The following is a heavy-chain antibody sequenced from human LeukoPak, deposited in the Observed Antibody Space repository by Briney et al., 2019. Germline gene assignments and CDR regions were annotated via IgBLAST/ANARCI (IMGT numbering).Heavy chain of an antibody. CDR2: INPNSGAT. J-gene: IGHJ5*02. D-gene: IGHD3-10*01. V-gene: IGHV1-2*02. CDR3: ARGRFGEWDNWFDP. CDR1: GYTFTGYY. Sequence: ASVKVSCKASGYTFTGYYIHWVRQAPGQGLEWMAWINPNSGATNYAQKFQGRVTMTRDTSLSTAYMELSRLTSDDTAVYFCARGRFGEWDNWFDPWGQGTLVTVSS.